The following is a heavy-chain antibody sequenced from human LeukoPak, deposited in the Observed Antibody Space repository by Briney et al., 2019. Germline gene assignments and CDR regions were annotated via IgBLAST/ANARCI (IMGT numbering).Heavy chain of an antibody. J-gene: IGHJ3*02. CDR2: INPNSGGT. D-gene: IGHD6-19*01. Sequence: ASVKVSCKASGYTFTGYYMHWVRQAPGHGLEWMGWINPNSGGTNYAPKFQGRVTMTRDTSISTAYMELSRLRSDDTAVYYCARDPRGYSSGWYSGAFDIWGQGTMVTVSS. CDR1: GYTFTGYY. V-gene: IGHV1-2*02. CDR3: ARDPRGYSSGWYSGAFDI.